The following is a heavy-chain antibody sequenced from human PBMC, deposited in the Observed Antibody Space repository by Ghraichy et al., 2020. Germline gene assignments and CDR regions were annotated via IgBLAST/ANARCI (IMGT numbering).Heavy chain of an antibody. CDR2: ISSSSSTI. V-gene: IGHV3-48*01. Sequence: GALRLSCAASGFTFSSYSMNWVRQAPGKGLEWVSYISSSSSTIYYADSVKGRFTISRDNAKNSLYLQMNSLRAEDTAVYYCARDLWAAAGPETYYYYYGMDVWGQGTTVTVSS. D-gene: IGHD6-13*01. CDR1: GFTFSSYS. J-gene: IGHJ6*02. CDR3: ARDLWAAAGPETYYYYYGMDV.